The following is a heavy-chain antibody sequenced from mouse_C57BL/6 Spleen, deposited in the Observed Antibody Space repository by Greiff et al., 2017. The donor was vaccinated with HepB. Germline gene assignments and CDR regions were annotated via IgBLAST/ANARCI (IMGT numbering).Heavy chain of an antibody. V-gene: IGHV14-4*01. CDR3: TSYYGSSLFAY. Sequence: EVQLQQSGAELVRPGASVKLSCTASGFNIKDDYTHWVKQRPEQGLEWIGWIDPENGDTEYDSKFQGKAPITADTSSNTAYLQLSSLTSEESAVYFCTSYYGSSLFAYWGQGTLVTVSA. CDR2: IDPENGDT. J-gene: IGHJ3*01. CDR1: GFNIKDDY. D-gene: IGHD1-1*01.